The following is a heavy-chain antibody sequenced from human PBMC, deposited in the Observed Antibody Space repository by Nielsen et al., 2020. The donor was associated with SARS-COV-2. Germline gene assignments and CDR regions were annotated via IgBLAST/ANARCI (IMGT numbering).Heavy chain of an antibody. V-gene: IGHV3-74*01. CDR1: GFTFSSYW. CDR2: INSDGSRT. Sequence: GESLKISCAASGFTFSSYWMHWVRQAPGKGLVWVSHINSDGSRTNYADSVKGRFTISRDNAKNMLYLQMNSLRAEDTAVYYCAKAGSHSYFDHWGQGTLVTVSS. J-gene: IGHJ4*02. D-gene: IGHD1-26*01. CDR3: AKAGSHSYFDH.